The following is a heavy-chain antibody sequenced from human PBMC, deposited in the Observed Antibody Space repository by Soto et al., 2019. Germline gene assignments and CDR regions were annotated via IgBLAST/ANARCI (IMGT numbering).Heavy chain of an antibody. Sequence: QVQLVESGGGVVQPGRSLRLSCAASGFTFGRFGMHWVRQAPGEGLEWVAFISYDGGNTEYAASVKGRFTVSRDNSKNTLYLQMNSLKAEDTAFYFCAKEIRANLDDYGDYDWFDPWGQGTQVIVSS. CDR3: AKEIRANLDDYGDYDWFDP. CDR1: GFTFGRFG. D-gene: IGHD4-17*01. CDR2: ISYDGGNT. J-gene: IGHJ5*02. V-gene: IGHV3-30*18.